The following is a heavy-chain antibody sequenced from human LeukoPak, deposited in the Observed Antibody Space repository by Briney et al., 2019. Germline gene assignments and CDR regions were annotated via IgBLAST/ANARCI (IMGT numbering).Heavy chain of an antibody. Sequence: SETLSLTCTVSGGSISSYYWGWIRQPPGKGLEWIGSIYYSGSTYYNPSLKSRVTISVDTSKNQFSLKLSSVTAADTAVYYCALTYYYDSSGYFDYWGQGTLVTVSS. D-gene: IGHD3-22*01. V-gene: IGHV4-39*01. CDR2: IYYSGST. CDR3: ALTYYYDSSGYFDY. J-gene: IGHJ4*02. CDR1: GGSISSYY.